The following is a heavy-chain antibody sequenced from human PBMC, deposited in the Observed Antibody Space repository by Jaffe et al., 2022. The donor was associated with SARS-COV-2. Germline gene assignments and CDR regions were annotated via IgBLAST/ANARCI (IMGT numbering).Heavy chain of an antibody. CDR3: TTPVASRNSQPFEY. Sequence: EVQLVESGGGLVQPGGSLGLSCTASGFTFANAWMSWVRQAPGKGLEWVGRIRSKTDGGTIDYAAPVRGRFTISRDDSKNTVYLQINRLETEDTAVYFCTTPVASRNSQPFEYWGQGTLVTVSA. V-gene: IGHV3-15*01. D-gene: IGHD6-13*01. CDR1: GFTFANAW. J-gene: IGHJ4*02. CDR2: IRSKTDGGTI.